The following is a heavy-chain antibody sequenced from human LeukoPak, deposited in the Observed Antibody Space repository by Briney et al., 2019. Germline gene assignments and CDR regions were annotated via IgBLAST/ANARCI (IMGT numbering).Heavy chain of an antibody. Sequence: GGSLRLSCAASGFTFSSYGMHWVRQAPGKGLEWVAIIWYDGSNKYYADSVKGRFTISRDNSKNTLYLQMNSLRAEDTAVYYCAREFGKYYFDYWGQGTLVPVSS. CDR3: AREFGKYYFDY. D-gene: IGHD3-16*01. V-gene: IGHV3-33*01. CDR2: IWYDGSNK. CDR1: GFTFSSYG. J-gene: IGHJ4*02.